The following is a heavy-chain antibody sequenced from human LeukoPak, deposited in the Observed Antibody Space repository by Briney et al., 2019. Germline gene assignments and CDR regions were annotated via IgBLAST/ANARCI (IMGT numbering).Heavy chain of an antibody. CDR2: IYYSGST. CDR3: ARRPSYDFWSGYSVYYFDY. CDR1: GGSISSSGYY. D-gene: IGHD3-3*01. V-gene: IGHV4-39*01. Sequence: SETLSLTCTVSGGSISSSGYYWGWIRQPPGKGLEWIGTIYYSGSTNYNPSLKSRVTMSADTSKNQFSLKLSSVTAADTAVYYCARRPSYDFWSGYSVYYFDYWGQGTLVTVSS. J-gene: IGHJ4*02.